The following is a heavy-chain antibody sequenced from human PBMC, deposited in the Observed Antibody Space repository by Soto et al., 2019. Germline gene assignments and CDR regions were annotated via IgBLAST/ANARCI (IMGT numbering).Heavy chain of an antibody. J-gene: IGHJ4*02. CDR3: ARDAPPADY. Sequence: QVQLVQSGAEVKKPGASVKVSCKAPGYTFTSYAISWVRQAPGQGLEWMGWMSADNGNTNYAQKLQGRVSMTTDTSTSTAYMQRRSLRADDTAVYYCARDAPPADYWGQGTRVTVSS. V-gene: IGHV1-18*01. CDR2: MSADNGNT. CDR1: GYTFTSYA.